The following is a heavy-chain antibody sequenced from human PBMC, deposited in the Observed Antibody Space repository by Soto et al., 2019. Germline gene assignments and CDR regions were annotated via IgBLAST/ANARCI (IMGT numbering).Heavy chain of an antibody. CDR3: AASIFYYGMDV. J-gene: IGHJ6*02. CDR1: GYTFTNYW. V-gene: IGHV5-51*01. Sequence: PGESLKISCKVSGYTFTNYWIGWVRQMPGKGLEWMGIIYPGDSDTKYNPPFQGQVTISADKSITTTYLRWTSLKASDTAIYYCAASIFYYGMDVWGQGTTVTVS. CDR2: IYPGDSDT.